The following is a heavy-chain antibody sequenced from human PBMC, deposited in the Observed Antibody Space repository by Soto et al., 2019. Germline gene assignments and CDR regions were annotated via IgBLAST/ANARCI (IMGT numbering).Heavy chain of an antibody. V-gene: IGHV3-53*04. Sequence: PGGSLRLSCAASGFTVSSNYMSWVRQAPGKGLEWVSVIYSGGSTYYADSVKGRFTISRHNSKNTLYLQMNSLRAEGTAVYYCARVPLFGSSSPYYYYYMDVWGKGTTVTVSS. D-gene: IGHD6-6*01. CDR2: IYSGGST. CDR1: GFTVSSNY. J-gene: IGHJ6*03. CDR3: ARVPLFGSSSPYYYYYMDV.